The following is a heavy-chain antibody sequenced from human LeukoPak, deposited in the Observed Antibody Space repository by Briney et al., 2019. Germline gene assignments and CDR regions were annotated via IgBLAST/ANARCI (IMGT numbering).Heavy chain of an antibody. J-gene: IGHJ4*02. Sequence: SETLSLTCAVYGGSFSGYYWSWIRQPPGKGLEWIGEINHSGNTNYNPSLKSRVTISVDTSKNQFSLKLSSVTAADTAVYYCARRSSGMPFDYWGQGTLVTVSS. D-gene: IGHD6-19*01. CDR2: INHSGNT. CDR1: GGSFSGYY. V-gene: IGHV4-34*01. CDR3: ARRSSGMPFDY.